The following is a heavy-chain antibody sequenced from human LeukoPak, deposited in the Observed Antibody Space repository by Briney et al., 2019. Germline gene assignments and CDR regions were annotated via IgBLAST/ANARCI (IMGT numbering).Heavy chain of an antibody. D-gene: IGHD3-10*01. Sequence: GGSLRLSCAASGFTVSSNYMSWVRQAPGKGLEWVSFIYSGGGTYYADSVKGRFTISRDISKNTLSLQMNSLRAEDTAVYYCAKGLNGYGSGSYSHLDAFDIWGQGTLVTVSS. CDR3: AKGLNGYGSGSYSHLDAFDI. CDR1: GFTVSSNY. CDR2: IYSGGGT. J-gene: IGHJ3*02. V-gene: IGHV3-53*01.